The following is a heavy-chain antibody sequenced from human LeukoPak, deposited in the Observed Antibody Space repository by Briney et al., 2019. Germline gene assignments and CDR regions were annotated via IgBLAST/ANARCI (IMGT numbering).Heavy chain of an antibody. D-gene: IGHD4-17*01. V-gene: IGHV1-2*02. CDR2: ISPNSGGT. Sequence: ASVKVSCKASGYTFTGYYMHWVRQAPGQGLEWMGWISPNSGGTNYAQKFQGRVTMTRDTSISTAYMELSRLRSDDTAVYYCARDYGDYEFASYWGQGTLVTVSS. CDR3: ARDYGDYEFASY. CDR1: GYTFTGYY. J-gene: IGHJ4*02.